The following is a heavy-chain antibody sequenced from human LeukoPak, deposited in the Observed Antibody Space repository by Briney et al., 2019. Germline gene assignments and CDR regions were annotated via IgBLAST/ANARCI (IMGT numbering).Heavy chain of an antibody. CDR3: ATRGGYSYGYYSKSLDY. D-gene: IGHD5-18*01. J-gene: IGHJ4*02. CDR2: INPSGGST. Sequence: ASVKVSCKASGYTFTSYYMHWVRQAPGQGLEWMGIINPSGGSTSYAQKFQGRVTMTRDMSTSTVYMELSSLRSEDTAVYYCATRGGYSYGYYSKSLDYWGQGTLVTVSS. CDR1: GYTFTSYY. V-gene: IGHV1-46*01.